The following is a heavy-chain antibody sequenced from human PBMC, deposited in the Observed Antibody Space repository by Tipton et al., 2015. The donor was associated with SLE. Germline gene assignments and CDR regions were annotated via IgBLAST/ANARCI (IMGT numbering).Heavy chain of an antibody. Sequence: SLRLSCTASGFTFSGYWMYWVRQAPGEGLVWVSLINNDGSSTRYADSVKGRFTISRDNAKNTLFLQMNSLRAEDTAVYYCVRAFTFYCGGDCYYYHFDYWGQGTLVTFSS. D-gene: IGHD2-21*01. V-gene: IGHV3-74*01. J-gene: IGHJ4*02. CDR3: VRAFTFYCGGDCYYYHFDY. CDR2: INNDGSST. CDR1: GFTFSGYW.